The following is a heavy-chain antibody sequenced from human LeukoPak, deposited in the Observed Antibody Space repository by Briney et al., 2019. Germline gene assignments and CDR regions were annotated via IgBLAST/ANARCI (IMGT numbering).Heavy chain of an antibody. V-gene: IGHV1-2*02. Sequence: ASVKVSCKASGYTFTGYYMHWVRQAPGQGLEWMGWINPNSGGTNYAQKFQGRVTMTRDTSISTAYMELSRLRSDDTAVYYCARDPRYLVNTPDFWGQGTLVTVSS. D-gene: IGHD1-26*01. CDR1: GYTFTGYY. J-gene: IGHJ4*02. CDR2: INPNSGGT. CDR3: ARDPRYLVNTPDF.